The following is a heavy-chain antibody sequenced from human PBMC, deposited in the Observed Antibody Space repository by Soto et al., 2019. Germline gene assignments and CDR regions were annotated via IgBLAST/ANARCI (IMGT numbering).Heavy chain of an antibody. J-gene: IGHJ4*02. CDR1: GFTVSSNY. D-gene: IGHD3-10*01. CDR2: IYSGGST. CDR3: ALRDWFGELLWYDY. V-gene: IGHV3-53*01. Sequence: GGSLRLSCAASGFTVSSNYMSWVRQAPGKGLEWVSVIYSGGSTYYADSVKGRFTISRDNSKNTLYLQMNSLRAEDTAVYYCALRDWFGELLWYDYWGQGTLVTVSS.